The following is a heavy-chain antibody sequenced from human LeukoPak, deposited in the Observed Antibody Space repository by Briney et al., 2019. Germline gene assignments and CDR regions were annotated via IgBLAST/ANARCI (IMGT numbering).Heavy chain of an antibody. D-gene: IGHD2/OR15-2a*01. Sequence: PGRSLRLSCAASGFTFDSSWMYWVRQAPGKGLVWVARIDSDGTLTSYADSVKGRFTISRDNAKNTVYLQMNSLRAEDTATYYCARNIGSDWGQGTLVTVSS. CDR2: IDSDGTLT. J-gene: IGHJ4*02. CDR3: ARNIGSD. V-gene: IGHV3-74*01. CDR1: GFTFDSSW.